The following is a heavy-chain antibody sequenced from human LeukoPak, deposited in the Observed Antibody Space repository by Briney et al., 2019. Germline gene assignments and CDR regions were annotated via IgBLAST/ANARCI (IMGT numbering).Heavy chain of an antibody. Sequence: GGSLRLSCAASGFTLSSNYMSWVRQAPGKGLEWVSVIYSGGSTYYADSVKGRFTISRDNSKNTLYLQMNSLRAEDTAVYYCARVDCGDYGFDYWGQGTLVTVSS. V-gene: IGHV3-66*01. CDR1: GFTLSSNY. CDR3: ARVDCGDYGFDY. D-gene: IGHD4-17*01. J-gene: IGHJ4*02. CDR2: IYSGGST.